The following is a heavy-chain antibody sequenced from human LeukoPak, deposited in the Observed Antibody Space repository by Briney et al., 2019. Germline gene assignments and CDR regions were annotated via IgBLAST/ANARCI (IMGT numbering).Heavy chain of an antibody. CDR3: AKDWRGFGELVGYYFDY. CDR2: ISYDGGIK. Sequence: GGSLRLSCAASGFTFSRYGIHWVRQAPGKGLEWVAVISYDGGIKYYADSVKGRFTISRDNSKNTLYLQMNSLRAEDTAVYYCAKDWRGFGELVGYYFDYWGQGTLVTVSS. D-gene: IGHD3-10*01. V-gene: IGHV3-30*18. CDR1: GFTFSRYG. J-gene: IGHJ4*02.